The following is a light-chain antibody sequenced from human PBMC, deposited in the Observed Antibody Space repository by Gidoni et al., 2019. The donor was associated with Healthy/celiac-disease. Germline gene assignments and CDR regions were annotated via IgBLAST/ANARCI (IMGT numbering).Light chain of an antibody. CDR3: QSYDSSLSGFVV. CDR1: SSNIGAGYD. J-gene: IGLJ2*01. V-gene: IGLV1-40*01. Sequence: QSVLTQPPSLSAAPGPRVTISCTGSSSNIGAGYDVHWYQQLPGTAPKLLIYGNSNRPSGVPDRFSGSKSGTSASLAITGLQAEDEADYYCQSYDSSLSGFVVFGGGTKLTVL. CDR2: GNS.